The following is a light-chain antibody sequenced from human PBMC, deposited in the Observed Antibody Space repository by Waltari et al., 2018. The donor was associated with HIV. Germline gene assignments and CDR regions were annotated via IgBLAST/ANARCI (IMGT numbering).Light chain of an antibody. CDR3: QAWDGSTAI. J-gene: IGLJ2*01. V-gene: IGLV3-1*01. CDR1: KLGDKY. Sequence: SYELTQPLSVSVSPGQTASITCSGDKLGDKYISWYQQKPGQSPVLVIYQHNKRPSGIHERFSGSNSGNTATLTISGTQAMDEADYYCQAWDGSTAIFGGRTKLTVL. CDR2: QHN.